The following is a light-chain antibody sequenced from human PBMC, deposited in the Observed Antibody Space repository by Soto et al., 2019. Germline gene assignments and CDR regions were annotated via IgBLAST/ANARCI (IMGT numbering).Light chain of an antibody. J-gene: IGKJ4*01. CDR2: DAS. CDR3: QQRSNWLT. CDR1: QSVSSY. Sequence: EIVFTQSPATLSLSPWERATLSCRASQSVSSYLAWYQQKPGQAPRLLIYDASNRATGIPARFSGSGSGTDFTLTISSLEPEDFAVYYCQQRSNWLTFGGGTKVEIK. V-gene: IGKV3-11*01.